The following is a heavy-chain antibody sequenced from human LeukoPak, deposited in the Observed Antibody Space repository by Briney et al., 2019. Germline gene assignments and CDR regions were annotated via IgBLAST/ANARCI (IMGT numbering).Heavy chain of an antibody. CDR2: ISSSSSTI. CDR1: GFTFSSYS. D-gene: IGHD2-2*01. V-gene: IGHV3-48*02. CDR3: ARDLSYCSSTSCYGHYYYYGMDV. J-gene: IGHJ6*02. Sequence: PGGSLRLSCAASGFTFSSYSMNWVRPAPGKGLEWVSYISSSSSTIYYADSVTGRFTISRDNAKNSLYLQMNSLRDEDTAVYYCARDLSYCSSTSCYGHYYYYGMDVWGQGTTVTVSS.